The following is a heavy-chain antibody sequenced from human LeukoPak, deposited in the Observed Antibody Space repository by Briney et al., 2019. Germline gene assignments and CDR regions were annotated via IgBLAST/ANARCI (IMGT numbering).Heavy chain of an antibody. CDR2: IIPIFGTA. CDR3: ARSKGYYYYYGMDV. CDR1: GYTFTGYY. Sequence: SVKVSCKASGYTFTGYYMHWVRQAPRQGLEWMGGIIPIFGTANYAQKFQGRVTITADESTSTAYMELSSLRSEDTAVYYCARSKGYYYYYGMDVWGQGTTVTVSS. J-gene: IGHJ6*02. V-gene: IGHV1-69*13.